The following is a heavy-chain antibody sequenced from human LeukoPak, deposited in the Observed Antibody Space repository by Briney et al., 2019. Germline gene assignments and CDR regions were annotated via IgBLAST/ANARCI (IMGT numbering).Heavy chain of an antibody. CDR1: GLTFSPYS. Sequence: SGRSLSPSWVVSGLTFSPYSTNWVRHPAGEWLEWVAYIRERTSTIYYADSVKGRFTISRDNAKNSLYMQMNSLRADDSAIYYCVGALGYWGQGTLVTVSS. CDR3: VGALGY. V-gene: IGHV3-48*04. J-gene: IGHJ4*02. CDR2: IRERTSTI.